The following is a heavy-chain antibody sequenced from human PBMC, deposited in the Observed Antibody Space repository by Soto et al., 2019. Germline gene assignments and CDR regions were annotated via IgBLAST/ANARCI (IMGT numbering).Heavy chain of an antibody. CDR2: IYYSGST. V-gene: IGHV4-59*01. CDR3: ARNEVGDFWSGYYISRDWFDT. Sequence: SETLSLTCTVSGGSISSYYWSWIRQPPGKGLEWIGYIYYSGSTNYNPSLKSRVTISVDTSKNQFSLKLSSVTAADTSVYYCARNEVGDFWSGYYISRDWFDTWGQGALVT. J-gene: IGHJ5*02. D-gene: IGHD3-3*01. CDR1: GGSISSYY.